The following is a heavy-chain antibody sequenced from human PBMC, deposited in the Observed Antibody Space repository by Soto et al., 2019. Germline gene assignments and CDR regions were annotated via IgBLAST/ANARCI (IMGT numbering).Heavy chain of an antibody. CDR1: GGSISSYY. J-gene: IGHJ4*02. CDR2: IYYSGST. D-gene: IGHD6-19*01. Sequence: SETLSLTCTVSGGSISSYYWSWIRQPPGKGLEWIGYIYYSGSTNYNPSLKSRVTISVDTSKNQFSLKLSSVTAADTAVYYCARDNSSGWYYFDYWGQGTLVTVSS. CDR3: ARDNSSGWYYFDY. V-gene: IGHV4-59*01.